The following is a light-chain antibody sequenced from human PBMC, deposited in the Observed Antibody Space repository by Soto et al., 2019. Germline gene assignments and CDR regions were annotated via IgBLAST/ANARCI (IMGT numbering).Light chain of an antibody. Sequence: EIVLTQSPATLSLSPGERATLSCRATQSVSSYLAWYQQKPGQAPRLLIYAVSNRATGTPARFSGSGSGTDFTLTISSLEPEDFAVYYCQQRFNWRLTFGGGTKVEIK. CDR1: QSVSSY. CDR3: QQRFNWRLT. CDR2: AVS. V-gene: IGKV3-11*01. J-gene: IGKJ4*01.